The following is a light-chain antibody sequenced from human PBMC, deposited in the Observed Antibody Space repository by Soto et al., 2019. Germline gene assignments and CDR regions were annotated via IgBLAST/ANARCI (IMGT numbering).Light chain of an antibody. V-gene: IGKV3-11*01. CDR1: QSVSSY. J-gene: IGKJ1*01. Sequence: EIVLTQSPHTLSLSPGERATLSCRASQSVSSYLAWYQQKPGQAPRLLIYGASNRATGIPARFSGSGSGTDFTLTISSLEPEDFAVYYCQQRSNWPPWTFGQGTKVDI. CDR3: QQRSNWPPWT. CDR2: GAS.